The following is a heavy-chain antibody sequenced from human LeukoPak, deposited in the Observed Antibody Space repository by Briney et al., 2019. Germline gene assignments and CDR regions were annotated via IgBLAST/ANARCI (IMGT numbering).Heavy chain of an antibody. CDR3: ARGYSSSWYREFFDH. J-gene: IGHJ4*02. V-gene: IGHV4-4*07. CDR1: GGSIDSFY. D-gene: IGHD6-13*01. CDR2: IYTSGST. Sequence: TETLSLTCTVSGGSIDSFYWSWIRQSAGKGLEWIGRIYTSGSTNYNPSPMSRVSMSIDTSKKQFSLRLSSVTAADTAVYYCARGYSSSWYREFFDHWGQGTLVTVSS.